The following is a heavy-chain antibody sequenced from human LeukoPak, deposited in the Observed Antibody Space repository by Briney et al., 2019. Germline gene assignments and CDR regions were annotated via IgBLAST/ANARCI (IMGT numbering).Heavy chain of an antibody. CDR1: GFTFSSYA. V-gene: IGHV3-23*01. CDR2: ISGSGVST. Sequence: GGSLRLSCAASGFTFSSYAMSWVRQAPGKGREWVSAISGSGVSTFSADSVKGRFTISRDNSKSTLYLQMNNLRGEDTAVYYCAKCRNFDFWSGGDAFDIWGQGTMVTVSS. J-gene: IGHJ3*02. CDR3: AKCRNFDFWSGGDAFDI. D-gene: IGHD3-3*01.